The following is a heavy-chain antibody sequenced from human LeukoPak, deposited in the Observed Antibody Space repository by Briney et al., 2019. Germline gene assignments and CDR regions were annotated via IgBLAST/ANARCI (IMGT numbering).Heavy chain of an antibody. V-gene: IGHV3-7*03. Sequence: GGSLRLSCAASGFTFSSYWMSWVRQAPGKGLEWVANIKQDGSEKYYVDSVKGRFTISRDNAKNSLYLQMNSLRAEDTAVYYCARNRIGFFRWGYYFDYWGQGTLVTVSS. D-gene: IGHD4-23*01. J-gene: IGHJ4*02. CDR3: ARNRIGFFRWGYYFDY. CDR2: IKQDGSEK. CDR1: GFTFSSYW.